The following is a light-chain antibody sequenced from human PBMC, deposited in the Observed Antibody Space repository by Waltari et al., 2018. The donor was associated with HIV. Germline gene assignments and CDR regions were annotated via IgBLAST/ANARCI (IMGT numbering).Light chain of an antibody. CDR1: SSNIENDN. V-gene: IGLV1-47*01. CDR3: VGWDSSLSAYV. J-gene: IGLJ1*01. CDR2: KNF. Sequence: QSFLTQPPSASGTPGQTVTISCSGSSSNIENDNVYWYQQLPGMTPKLLIYKNFLRPAGLPDRFAASKSGTSASLTISGLRSADEADYYCVGWDSSLSAYVFGAGTKVAVL.